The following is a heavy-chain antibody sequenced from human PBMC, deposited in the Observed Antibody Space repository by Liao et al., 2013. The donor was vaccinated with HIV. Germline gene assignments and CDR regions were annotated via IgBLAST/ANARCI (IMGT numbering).Heavy chain of an antibody. D-gene: IGHD3-3*01. V-gene: IGHV4-30-2*01. CDR3: ARTDQYYDFWNGYENWFDP. J-gene: IGHJ5*02. CDR2: IYHGGST. Sequence: QLQLQESGSGLVKPSQTLSLTCAVSGGSISSGGYSWNWIRQPPGKGLEWIGYIYHGGSTYYNPSLKSRVTISVDRSKNQFSLKLSSVTAADTAVYYCARTDQYYDFWNGYENWFDPWGQGTLVTVSS. CDR1: GGSISSGGYS.